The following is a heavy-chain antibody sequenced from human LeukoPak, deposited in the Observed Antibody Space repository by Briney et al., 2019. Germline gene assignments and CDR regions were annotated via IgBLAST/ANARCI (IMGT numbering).Heavy chain of an antibody. CDR3: ATPAGDSYGIVFDY. CDR2: FDPEDGET. D-gene: IGHD5-18*01. J-gene: IGHJ4*02. V-gene: IGHV1-24*01. CDR1: GYTLTELS. Sequence: ASVKVSCKVSGYTLTELSMHWVRQAPGKGLEWRGGFDPEDGETIYAQKFQGRVTMTEDTSTDTAYMELSSLRSEDTAVYYCATPAGDSYGIVFDYWGQGTLVPVSS.